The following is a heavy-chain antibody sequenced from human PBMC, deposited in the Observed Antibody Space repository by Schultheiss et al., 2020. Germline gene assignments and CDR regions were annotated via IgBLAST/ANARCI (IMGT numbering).Heavy chain of an antibody. CDR2: IYYSGST. J-gene: IGHJ6*02. CDR3: ARDTYGDLEDYGMDV. D-gene: IGHD4-17*01. V-gene: IGHV4-39*07. CDR1: GGSISSSSYY. Sequence: SETLSLTCTVSGGSISSSSYYWGWIRQPPGKGLEWIGSIYYSGSTNYNPSLKSRVTISVDTSKNQFSLKLSSVTAADTAVYYCARDTYGDLEDYGMDVWGQGTTVTVSS.